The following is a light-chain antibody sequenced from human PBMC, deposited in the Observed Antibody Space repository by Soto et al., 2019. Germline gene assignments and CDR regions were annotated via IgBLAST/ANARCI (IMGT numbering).Light chain of an antibody. V-gene: IGKV1-5*01. Sequence: DILLIQSPATLSVSMGDRITITCRASENIFKFLAWYQQRSGSAPNLLIYAASDLERGVPSRFSGSGSGTEFTLTIDNLQPNDSATYFCQHYHSQSITFGGGTQVDVK. CDR3: QHYHSQSIT. CDR2: AAS. J-gene: IGKJ4*01. CDR1: ENIFKF.